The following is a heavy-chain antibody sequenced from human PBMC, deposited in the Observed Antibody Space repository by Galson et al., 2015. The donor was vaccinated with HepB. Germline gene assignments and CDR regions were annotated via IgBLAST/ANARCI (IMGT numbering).Heavy chain of an antibody. V-gene: IGHV3-23*01. CDR2: ISGSGSST. D-gene: IGHD2-15*01. Sequence: SLRLSCAASGFTFSSYAMNWVRQAPGKGLEWVSVISGSGSSTYYADSVKGRFSISRDNSKNTLYLHMNSLRAEDTAVYYCAKGGYCSGGRCYPGLDYWGQGTLVTVSS. CDR1: GFTFSSYA. CDR3: AKGGYCSGGRCYPGLDY. J-gene: IGHJ4*02.